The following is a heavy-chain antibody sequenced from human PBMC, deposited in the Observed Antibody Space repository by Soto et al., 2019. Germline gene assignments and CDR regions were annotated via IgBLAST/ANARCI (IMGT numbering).Heavy chain of an antibody. J-gene: IGHJ4*02. CDR3: ARGGGVYYFDY. CDR1: GGSISSYY. D-gene: IGHD2-8*02. CDR2: IYYSGIT. V-gene: IGHV4-59*01. Sequence: QVQLQESGPGLVKPSETLSLTCTVSGGSISSYYWSWIRQPPGKGLEWIGDIYYSGITDYNPSLKMRVTISVDTSKSQVSLKLSSVTAADTAVYYCARGGGVYYFDYWGQGTLVTVSS.